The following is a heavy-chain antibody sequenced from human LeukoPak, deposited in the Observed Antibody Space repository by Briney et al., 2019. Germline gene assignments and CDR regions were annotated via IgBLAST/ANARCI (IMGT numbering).Heavy chain of an antibody. V-gene: IGHV1-69*05. D-gene: IGHD6-19*01. CDR1: GGTFSSYA. J-gene: IGHJ3*02. Sequence: SVKVSCKASGGTFSSYAISWVRQAPGQGLEWMGRIIPIFGTANYAQKFQGRVTITTDESTSTAYMELSSLRSEDTAVYYCARNAVAGTNDVFDIWGQGTMVTVSS. CDR3: ARNAVAGTNDVFDI. CDR2: IIPIFGTA.